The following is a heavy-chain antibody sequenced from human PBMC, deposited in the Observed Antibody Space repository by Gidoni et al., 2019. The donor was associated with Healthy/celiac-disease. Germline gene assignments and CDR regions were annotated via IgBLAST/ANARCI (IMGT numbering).Heavy chain of an antibody. V-gene: IGHV2-5*02. CDR3: AHFLDSSGGFDY. CDR1: GFSLSTSGVG. Sequence: HTTLKESGPTLVKPTQTLSLTCTFSGFSLSTSGVGVGWIRQPPGKALEWISLIDWDDDNRYSPSLKSRLTITKDTSKNQVVLTMTNMDPVDTATYYCAHFLDSSGGFDYWGQGTLVTVSS. CDR2: IDWDDDN. J-gene: IGHJ4*02. D-gene: IGHD3-22*01.